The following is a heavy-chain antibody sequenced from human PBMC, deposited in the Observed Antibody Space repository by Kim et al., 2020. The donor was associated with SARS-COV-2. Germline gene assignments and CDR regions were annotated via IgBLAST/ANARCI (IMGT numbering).Heavy chain of an antibody. CDR3: ARHGHGAYYDYVWGSYRTYYFDY. CDR1: GGSISSSSYY. D-gene: IGHD3-16*02. Sequence: ETLSLTCTVSGGSISSSSYYWGWIRQPPGKGLEWIGSIYYSGSTYYNPSLKSRVTISVDTSKNQFSLKLSSVTAADTAVYYCARHGHGAYYDYVWGSYRTYYFDYWGQGTLVTVSS. J-gene: IGHJ4*02. V-gene: IGHV4-39*01. CDR2: IYYSGST.